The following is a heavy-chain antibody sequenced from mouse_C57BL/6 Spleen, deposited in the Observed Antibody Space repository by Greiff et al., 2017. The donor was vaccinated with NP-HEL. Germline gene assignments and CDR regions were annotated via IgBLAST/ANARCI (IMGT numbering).Heavy chain of an antibody. J-gene: IGHJ4*01. Sequence: QVQLQQSGPELVKPGASVKISCKASGYAFSSSWMNWVKQRPGKGLEWIGRIYPGDGDTNYNGKFKGKATLTADKSSSTAYMQLSSLTSEDSAVYFCARSGLGLLYYAMDYWGQGTSVTVSS. D-gene: IGHD3-3*01. CDR3: ARSGLGLLYYAMDY. CDR2: IYPGDGDT. CDR1: GYAFSSSW. V-gene: IGHV1-82*01.